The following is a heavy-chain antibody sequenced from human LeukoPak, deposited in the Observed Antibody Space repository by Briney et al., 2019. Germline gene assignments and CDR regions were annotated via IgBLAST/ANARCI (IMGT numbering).Heavy chain of an antibody. V-gene: IGHV3-33*01. CDR2: IWYDGSNE. CDR3: ARGRGDIVGTIDQ. D-gene: IGHD5-12*01. Sequence: GGSLRLSCAASGFTFSSYGMHWVRQAPGKGLEWVAIIWYDGSNEYYADSVKGRFTISRDNSKNTLYLQMNSLRAEDTAVYYCARGRGDIVGTIDQWGQGTLVTVSS. J-gene: IGHJ4*02. CDR1: GFTFSSYG.